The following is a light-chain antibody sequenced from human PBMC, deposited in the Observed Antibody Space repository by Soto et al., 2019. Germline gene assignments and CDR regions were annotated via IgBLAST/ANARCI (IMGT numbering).Light chain of an antibody. CDR1: SSDAGSYNL. Sequence: QSVLTQPASVSGSPGQSITISCTGTSSDAGSYNLVSWYQQHPGKAPKLMIYEVNKRPSGVSNRFSGSKSGNTASLTISGLQTEDEADYYCCSYAGSNTLMFGGGTQLTVL. V-gene: IGLV2-23*02. CDR2: EVN. J-gene: IGLJ3*02. CDR3: CSYAGSNTLM.